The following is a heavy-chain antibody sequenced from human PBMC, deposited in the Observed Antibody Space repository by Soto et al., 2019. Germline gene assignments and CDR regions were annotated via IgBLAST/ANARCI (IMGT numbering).Heavy chain of an antibody. CDR2: INPSGNIT. CDR1: GFTFTSYY. J-gene: IGHJ4*02. CDR3: PREGRRGYYYIY. V-gene: IGHV1-46*01. D-gene: IGHD3-22*01. Sequence: QVQLVQSGAEVKKPGASVKRSCKASGFTFTSYYLHWVRQAPGQGLEWMGIINPSGNITTYAQKFQGRVTMTSDTSTSTVYMELSSLRSDDTAIYYCPREGRRGYYYIYWGPGTLVTVSS.